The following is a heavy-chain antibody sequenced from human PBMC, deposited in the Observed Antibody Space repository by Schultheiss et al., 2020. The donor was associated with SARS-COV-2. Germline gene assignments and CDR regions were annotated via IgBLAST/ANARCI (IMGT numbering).Heavy chain of an antibody. CDR3: AKRGLDSSGWGSLANFDY. J-gene: IGHJ4*02. Sequence: GGSLRLSCAASGFTFSSYAMSWVRQAPGKGLEWVSAISGSGGSTYYADSVKGRFTISRDNSKNTLYLQMNSLRAEDTAVYYCAKRGLDSSGWGSLANFDYWGQGTLVTVSS. V-gene: IGHV3-23*01. CDR1: GFTFSSYA. D-gene: IGHD6-19*01. CDR2: ISGSGGST.